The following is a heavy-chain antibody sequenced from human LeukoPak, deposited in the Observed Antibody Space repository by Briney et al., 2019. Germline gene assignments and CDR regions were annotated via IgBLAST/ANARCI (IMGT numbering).Heavy chain of an antibody. CDR3: ARAPNFDWLLSPFDY. Sequence: ASVKVSCKASGYTFTSYGISWVRQAPGQGLEWMGWISAYNGNTNYAQKLQGRVTMTTDTSTSTAYMELRSLGSDDTAVYYCARAPNFDWLLSPFDYWGQGTLVTVSS. J-gene: IGHJ4*02. D-gene: IGHD3-9*01. CDR1: GYTFTSYG. CDR2: ISAYNGNT. V-gene: IGHV1-18*01.